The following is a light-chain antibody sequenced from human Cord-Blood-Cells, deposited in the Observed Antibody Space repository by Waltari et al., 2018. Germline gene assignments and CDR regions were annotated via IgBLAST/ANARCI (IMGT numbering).Light chain of an antibody. CDR1: QSISIY. Sequence: IQMTKPPPSFSASVGDRVTITCRASQSISIYLNLYQSKPGKTPRLPLYAESSLQSEVPSRFSGSGSETDFTLTISILQPENFATYCCHQNYSTPRTFGQGTRLEI. V-gene: IGKV1-39*01. CDR3: HQNYSTPRT. J-gene: IGKJ5*01. CDR2: AES.